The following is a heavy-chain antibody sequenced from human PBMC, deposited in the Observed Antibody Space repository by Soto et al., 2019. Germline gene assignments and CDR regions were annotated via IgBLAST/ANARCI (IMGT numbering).Heavy chain of an antibody. V-gene: IGHV3-43*01. D-gene: IGHD3-3*02. CDR2: ISWDGGST. J-gene: IGHJ6*02. CDR3: AKDRSISPYYYYGMDV. Sequence: EVQLVESGGVVVQPGGSLRLSCAASGFTFDDYTMHWVRQAPGKGLEWVSLISWDGGSTYYADSVKGRFTISRDNSKNSLYLQMNSLRTEDTALYYCAKDRSISPYYYYGMDVWGQGTTVTVSS. CDR1: GFTFDDYT.